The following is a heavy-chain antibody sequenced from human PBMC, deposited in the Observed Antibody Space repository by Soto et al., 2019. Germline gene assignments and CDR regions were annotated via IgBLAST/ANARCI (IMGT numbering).Heavy chain of an antibody. D-gene: IGHD4-17*01. Sequence: EVQLLESGGGLVQPGGSLRLSCAASGFMVSSYVMSGVRQAPGKGLEWVSGVSGSGSRTYYADSVKGRFSISRDNSRNTLYLQLNSLRAEDTAVYYCAVLTTVTDADYWGQGTLVTVPS. CDR3: AVLTTVTDADY. V-gene: IGHV3-23*01. CDR1: GFMVSSYV. CDR2: VSGSGSRT. J-gene: IGHJ4*02.